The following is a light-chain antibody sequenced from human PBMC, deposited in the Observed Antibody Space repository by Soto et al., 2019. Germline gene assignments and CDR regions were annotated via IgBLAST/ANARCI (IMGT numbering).Light chain of an antibody. CDR1: QGVNRW. J-gene: IGKJ4*01. CDR3: QQANTFPLT. V-gene: IGKV1-12*01. CDR2: ATS. Sequence: DIQLTQSPSSVSASVGDRVTITCRASQGVNRWLAWYQQKPGKAPKLLIYATSTLQSGVPLRFSGGGSATDFTLTISRLQPEDSATYYCQQANTFPLTFGGGTKVEIK.